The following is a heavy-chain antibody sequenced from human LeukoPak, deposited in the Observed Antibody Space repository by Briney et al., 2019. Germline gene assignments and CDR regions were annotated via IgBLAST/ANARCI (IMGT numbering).Heavy chain of an antibody. CDR2: ISWNSGSI. CDR3: AKAYSSGRTH. V-gene: IGHV3-9*01. Sequence: QSGRSLRLSCAASGFTFDDYAMHWVRHAPGKGLEWVSGISWNSGSIGYADSVKGRFTISRDNAKNSLYLQMNSLRAEDTALYYCAKAYSSGRTHWGQGTLVTVSS. CDR1: GFTFDDYA. J-gene: IGHJ4*02. D-gene: IGHD6-19*01.